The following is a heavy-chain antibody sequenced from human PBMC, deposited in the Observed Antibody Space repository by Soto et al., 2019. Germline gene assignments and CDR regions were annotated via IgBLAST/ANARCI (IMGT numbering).Heavy chain of an antibody. Sequence: EVQLLESGGGSVQPGGALRLSCVASGFTFSTYSMSWVRQAPGKGLEWVSGIGGLSGGTYYADSVKGRLTISRDNSKNTLYLQMNSVRAEDTAVYFCAKVSILTESYHYYAMDVWGEGATLTVSS. V-gene: IGHV3-23*01. CDR1: GFTFSTYS. CDR2: IGGLSGGT. D-gene: IGHD3-9*01. CDR3: AKVSILTESYHYYAMDV. J-gene: IGHJ6*04.